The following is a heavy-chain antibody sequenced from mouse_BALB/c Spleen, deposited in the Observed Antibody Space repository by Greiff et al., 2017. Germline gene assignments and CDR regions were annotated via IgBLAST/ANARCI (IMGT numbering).Heavy chain of an antibody. CDR3: ARGYYGTGTSAMDY. J-gene: IGHJ4*01. V-gene: IGHV1-31*01. D-gene: IGHD1-1*01. Sequence: EVQLHQSGPELVKPGASVKISCKASGYSFTGYYMHWVKQSHVKSLEWIGRINPYNGATSYNQNFKDKASLTVDKSSSTAYMELHSLTSEDSAVYYCARGYYGTGTSAMDYWGQGTSVTVSS. CDR1: GYSFTGYY. CDR2: INPYNGAT.